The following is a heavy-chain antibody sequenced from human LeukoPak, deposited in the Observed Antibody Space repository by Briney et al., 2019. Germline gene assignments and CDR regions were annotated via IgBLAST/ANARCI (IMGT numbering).Heavy chain of an antibody. J-gene: IGHJ4*02. CDR2: ISWNSGSI. CDR1: GFTFSSYA. V-gene: IGHV3-9*01. CDR3: AKDPLEYSSSFDY. D-gene: IGHD6-6*01. Sequence: GGSLRLSCAASGFTFSSYAMSWVRQAPGKGLEWVSGISWNSGSIDYADSVKGRFTISRDNAKNSLYLQMNSLRAEDTALYYCAKDPLEYSSSFDYWGQGTLVTVSS.